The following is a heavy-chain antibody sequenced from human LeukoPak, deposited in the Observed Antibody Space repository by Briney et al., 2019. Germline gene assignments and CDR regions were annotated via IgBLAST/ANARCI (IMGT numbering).Heavy chain of an antibody. CDR2: IYYSGST. V-gene: IGHV4-30-4*08. CDR1: GGPISSGDYY. J-gene: IGHJ3*02. D-gene: IGHD1-7*01. Sequence: SQTLSLTCTVSGGPISSGDYYWSWIRQPPGKGLEWLGYIYYSGSTYYNPSLKSRVTISVDTSKNQFSLRLSSVTAADTAVYYCARDRLELQDAFDIWGQGTMVTVSS. CDR3: ARDRLELQDAFDI.